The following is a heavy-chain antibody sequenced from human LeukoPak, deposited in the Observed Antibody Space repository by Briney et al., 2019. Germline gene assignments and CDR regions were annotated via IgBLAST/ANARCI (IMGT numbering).Heavy chain of an antibody. V-gene: IGHV3-74*01. J-gene: IGHJ4*02. CDR2: INSDGSST. D-gene: IGHD3-22*01. CDR3: AREADYYYDSSGYAY. Sequence: PGGSLRLSCAASGFTFSSYWMHWVRQAPGKGLVWVSRINSDGSSTNYADSVKGRFTISRDNAKNTLYLQMNSLRAEDTAVYYCAREADYYYDSSGYAYWGQGTLVTVSS. CDR1: GFTFSSYW.